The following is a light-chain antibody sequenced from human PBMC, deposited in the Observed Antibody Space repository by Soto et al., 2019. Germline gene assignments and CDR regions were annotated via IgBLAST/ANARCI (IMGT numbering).Light chain of an antibody. CDR1: QSTSSW. Sequence: DIQMTQSPSTLSASVGDRVTITCRASQSTSSWLAWYQQKPGKAPKLLIYDASSLESGVPSRFSGSGSGTEFTLTISSLQPDDFATYYCQQYINYSTFGGGTKVEIK. V-gene: IGKV1-5*01. CDR2: DAS. CDR3: QQYINYST. J-gene: IGKJ4*01.